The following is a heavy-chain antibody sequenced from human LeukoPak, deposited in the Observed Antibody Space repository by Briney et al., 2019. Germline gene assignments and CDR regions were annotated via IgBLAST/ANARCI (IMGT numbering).Heavy chain of an antibody. CDR2: IIPIFGTA. CDR3: ARDSGYDSSYYYYGMDV. Sequence: GASVKVSCKASGGTFSSYAISWVRQAPGQGLEWMGGIIPIFGTANHAQKFQGRVTITADESTSTAYMELSSLRSEDTAVYYCARDSGYDSSYYYYGMDVWGKGTTVTVSS. CDR1: GGTFSSYA. J-gene: IGHJ6*04. D-gene: IGHD5-12*01. V-gene: IGHV1-69*13.